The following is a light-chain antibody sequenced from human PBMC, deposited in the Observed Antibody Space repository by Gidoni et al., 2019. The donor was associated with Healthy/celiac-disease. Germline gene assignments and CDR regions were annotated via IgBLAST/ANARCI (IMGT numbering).Light chain of an antibody. Sequence: QAVVTQEPSLTLSPGGTVTLTCGSSTGAVTSGHYPYWFQQKPGQAPRTLIYDTSNNHSWTPARFSGSLLGGKAALTLSGAQPEDEAEYYCLLSYSGARPLVFGGGTKLTVL. CDR2: DTS. CDR1: TGAVTSGHY. V-gene: IGLV7-46*01. J-gene: IGLJ2*01. CDR3: LLSYSGARPLV.